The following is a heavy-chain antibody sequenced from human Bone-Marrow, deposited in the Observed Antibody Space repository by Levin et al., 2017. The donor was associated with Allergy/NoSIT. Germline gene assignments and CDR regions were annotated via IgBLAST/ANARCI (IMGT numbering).Heavy chain of an antibody. J-gene: IGHJ6*02. CDR1: GFTFSSFSRHA. D-gene: IGHD1-7*01. CDR3: AGGTSHYYYYAMNV. Sequence: GGSLRLSCAGSGFTFSSFSRHAMSWVRRAPGKGLEWVSGISDSGVSTYYADSVKGRFTISRDTSKNTLFLQMNSLRAEDTAVYYCAGGTSHYYYYAMNVWGQGTTVTVSS. V-gene: IGHV3-23*01. CDR2: ISDSGVST.